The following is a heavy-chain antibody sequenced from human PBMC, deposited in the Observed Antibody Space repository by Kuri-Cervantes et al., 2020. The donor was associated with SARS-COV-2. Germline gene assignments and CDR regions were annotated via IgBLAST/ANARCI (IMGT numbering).Heavy chain of an antibody. CDR3: ASQHCSGGSCYSGYYYGMDV. J-gene: IGHJ6*02. V-gene: IGHV3-30-3*01. Sequence: GGSLRLSCAASGFTFSSYAMHWVRQAPGKGLEWVAVISYDGSNKYYADSVKGRFTISRDNSKNTLYLQMNSLRAEDTAVYYCASQHCSGGSCYSGYYYGMDVWGQGTTVTVSS. CDR2: ISYDGSNK. CDR1: GFTFSSYA. D-gene: IGHD2-15*01.